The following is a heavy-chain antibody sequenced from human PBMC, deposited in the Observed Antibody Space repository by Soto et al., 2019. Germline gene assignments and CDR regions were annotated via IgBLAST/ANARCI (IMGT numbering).Heavy chain of an antibody. CDR1: GFTFSSYG. V-gene: IGHV3-30*18. Sequence: GGSLRLSCAASGFTFSSYGMHWVRQAPGKGLEWVAVISYDGSNKYYADSVKGRFTISRDNSKNTLYLQMNSLRAEDTAVYYCAKDPRFLEWLPEGYNYYYGMEVWGQGTTVTVSS. CDR2: ISYDGSNK. J-gene: IGHJ6*02. CDR3: AKDPRFLEWLPEGYNYYYGMEV. D-gene: IGHD3-3*01.